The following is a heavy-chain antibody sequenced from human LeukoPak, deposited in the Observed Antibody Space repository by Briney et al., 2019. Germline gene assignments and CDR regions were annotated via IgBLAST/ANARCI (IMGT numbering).Heavy chain of an antibody. V-gene: IGHV3-15*05. J-gene: IGHJ2*01. Sequence: GGSLRLSCAASGFTFSNAWMNWVRQAPGKGLEWVGRIKSKNDGGTTDYAAPVKGRFTISRDNAKNTVYLQMNSLRAEDTAVYYCARTYLVGWYFDLWGRGTLVTVSS. CDR2: IKSKNDGGTT. D-gene: IGHD1-7*01. CDR1: GFTFSNAW. CDR3: ARTYLVGWYFDL.